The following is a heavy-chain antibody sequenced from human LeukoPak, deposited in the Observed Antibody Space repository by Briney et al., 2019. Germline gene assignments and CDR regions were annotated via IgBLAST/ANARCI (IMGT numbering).Heavy chain of an antibody. D-gene: IGHD3-22*01. CDR2: IYHSGST. J-gene: IGHJ4*02. V-gene: IGHV4-30-2*01. CDR3: ARPDSSGYYSSFDY. CDR1: GGSISSGGYS. Sequence: PSETLSLTCAVSGGSISSGGYSWSWIRQPPGKGLEWIGYIYHSGSTYYNPSLKSRVTISVDRSKNQFSLKLSSVTAADTAVYYCARPDSSGYYSSFDYWGQGTLVTVSS.